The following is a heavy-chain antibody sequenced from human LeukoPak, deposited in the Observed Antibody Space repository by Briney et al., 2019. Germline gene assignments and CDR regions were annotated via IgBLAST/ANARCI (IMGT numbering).Heavy chain of an antibody. D-gene: IGHD3-10*01. CDR1: GFTFDDYG. V-gene: IGHV3-20*01. CDR3: ARDQTKPYYYGSGSYVADAFDI. CDR2: INWNGGST. J-gene: IGHJ3*02. Sequence: GGSLRLSCAASGFTFDDYGMSWVRQAPGKGLEWVSGINWNGGSTGYADSVKGRFTISRDNAKNSLYLQMNSLRAEDTALYHCARDQTKPYYYGSGSYVADAFDIWGQGTMVTVSS.